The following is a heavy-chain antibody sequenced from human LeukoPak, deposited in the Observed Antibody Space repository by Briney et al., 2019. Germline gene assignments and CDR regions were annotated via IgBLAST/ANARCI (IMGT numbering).Heavy chain of an antibody. CDR3: AKGADPLTWRMTTVAGTRFDF. V-gene: IGHV3-43*02. CDR1: GFTFDDYS. D-gene: IGHD6-19*01. CDR2: ISGDGVSR. J-gene: IGHJ4*02. Sequence: PGGSLRLSCAVSGFTFDDYSMHWVRQAPGKGLQWVSLISGDGVSRYYAGSVKGRFTVSRDNNKNSLYLQMNRLRPEDTAFYYCAKGADPLTWRMTTVAGTRFDFWGQGTLVTVSS.